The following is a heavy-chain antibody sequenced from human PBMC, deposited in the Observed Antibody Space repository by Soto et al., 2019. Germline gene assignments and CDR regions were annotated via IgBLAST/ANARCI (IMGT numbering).Heavy chain of an antibody. Sequence: GGSLRLSCAASGFTFDDYTMHWVRQAPGKGLEWVSLISWDGGSTYYADSVKGRFTISRDNSKNSLYLQMNSLRTEDTALYYCAKEARSGYDIYYYYGMDVWGQGTTVTVSS. CDR3: AKEARSGYDIYYYYGMDV. J-gene: IGHJ6*02. D-gene: IGHD5-12*01. V-gene: IGHV3-43*01. CDR1: GFTFDDYT. CDR2: ISWDGGST.